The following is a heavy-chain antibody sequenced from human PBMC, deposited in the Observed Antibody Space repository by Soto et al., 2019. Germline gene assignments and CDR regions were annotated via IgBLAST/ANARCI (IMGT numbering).Heavy chain of an antibody. J-gene: IGHJ6*02. CDR1: GGSFSAYY. Sequence: PSETLSLTCAVYGGSFSAYYWSWVRQPPGKGLEWIGEIIHSESTKYNPSLKGRVTISVDTSKNQFSLKLSSVTAAYTAVYYCARQRPTDGRWEFANYYGMYVLGQGTPVTVSS. CDR3: ARQRPTDGRWEFANYYGMYV. V-gene: IGHV4-34*12. D-gene: IGHD1-26*01. CDR2: IIHSEST.